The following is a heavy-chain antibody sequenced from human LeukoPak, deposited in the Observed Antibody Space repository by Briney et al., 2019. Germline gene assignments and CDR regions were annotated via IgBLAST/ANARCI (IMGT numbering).Heavy chain of an antibody. J-gene: IGHJ3*01. CDR3: ARPSCSRTDCYADAFDV. Sequence: GGSLRLSSAASGFTFSSYARHWVRQAPGNGREWVAVIWYGGSNENYGDSVKGPFTISRDNSKNTLYLQMSRMRDEDTAVYYCARPSCSRTDCYADAFDVWGQGTMVIVSS. CDR1: GFTFSSYA. V-gene: IGHV3-33*01. CDR2: IWYGGSNE. D-gene: IGHD2-2*01.